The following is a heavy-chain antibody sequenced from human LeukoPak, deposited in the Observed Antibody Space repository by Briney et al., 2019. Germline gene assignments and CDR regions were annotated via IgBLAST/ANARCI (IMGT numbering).Heavy chain of an antibody. D-gene: IGHD6-19*01. V-gene: IGHV4-4*02. J-gene: IGHJ4*02. Sequence: SGTLSLTCAVSGGSISNSNWWSWVRQSPGKGLVWIGQIYHSGSTNYNPSLKSRVTISVDTSKNQFSLKLSSVTAADTAVYYCARVGSGWYGGLDYWGQGTLVTVSS. CDR1: GGSISNSNW. CDR3: ARVGSGWYGGLDY. CDR2: IYHSGST.